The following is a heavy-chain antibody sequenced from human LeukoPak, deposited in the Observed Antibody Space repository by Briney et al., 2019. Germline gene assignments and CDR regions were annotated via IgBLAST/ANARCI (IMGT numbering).Heavy chain of an antibody. Sequence: PGRSLRLSCAASGFTFSSYGMHWVRQAPGKGLEWVAVISYDGSNKYYADSVKGRFTISRDNSKNTLYLQMNSLRAEDTAVYYCAKDSADYYDSSGYYYILSSWFDPWGQGTLVTVSS. CDR3: AKDSADYYDSSGYYYILSSWFDP. CDR2: ISYDGSNK. J-gene: IGHJ5*02. V-gene: IGHV3-30*18. CDR1: GFTFSSYG. D-gene: IGHD3-22*01.